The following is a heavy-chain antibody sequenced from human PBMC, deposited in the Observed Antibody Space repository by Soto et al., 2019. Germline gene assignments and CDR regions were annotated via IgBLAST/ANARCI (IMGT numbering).Heavy chain of an antibody. CDR3: AHRVLRAVFGLVTTTAIYFDF. D-gene: IGHD3-3*01. CDR1: GFSLTTSGVG. J-gene: IGHJ4*02. CDR2: IYWDDDK. Sequence: QITLNESVPTVVKPTETLTLTCTFSGFSLTTSGVGVGWVRQSPGKAPEWLSFIYWDDDKLYSTSLKSRLTITKDTSKNQVVLTMANVDPADTATYYCAHRVLRAVFGLVTTTAIYFDFWGQGTPVVVSS. V-gene: IGHV2-5*02.